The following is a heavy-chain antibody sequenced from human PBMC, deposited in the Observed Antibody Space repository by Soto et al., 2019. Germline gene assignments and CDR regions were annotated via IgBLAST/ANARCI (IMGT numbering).Heavy chain of an antibody. CDR3: AKDDYGDYQRGPGFDY. D-gene: IGHD4-17*01. V-gene: IGHV3-30*18. Sequence: QVQLVESGGGVVQPGRSLRLSCAASGFTFSSYGMHWVRQAPGKGLEWVAVISYDGSNKYYADSVKGRFTISRDNSKNTLYLQMNSLRAEDTAVYYCAKDDYGDYQRGPGFDYWGQGTLVTVSS. J-gene: IGHJ4*02. CDR1: GFTFSSYG. CDR2: ISYDGSNK.